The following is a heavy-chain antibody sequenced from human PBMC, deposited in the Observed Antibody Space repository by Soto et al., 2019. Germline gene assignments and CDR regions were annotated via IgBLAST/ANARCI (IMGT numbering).Heavy chain of an antibody. CDR3: ARDMRHDYASGRLDY. CDR1: GFTFSDFP. D-gene: IGHD3-10*01. CDR2: ISYDGNDE. V-gene: IGHV3-30-3*01. Sequence: QVELVESGGGVVQPGASLRLSCVASGFTFSDFPLHWVSRAPGKGLEWVAVISYDGNDESYSDSVKGRFTISRDNSKTTVYLQMNSLRADDMAVYHCARDMRHDYASGRLDYLGQGTLFTVSS. J-gene: IGHJ4*02.